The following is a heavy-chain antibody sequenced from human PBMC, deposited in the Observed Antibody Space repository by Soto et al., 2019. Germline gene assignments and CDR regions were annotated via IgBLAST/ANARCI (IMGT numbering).Heavy chain of an antibody. CDR1: GYTFTSYY. V-gene: IGHV1-46*01. CDR2: INPSGGST. D-gene: IGHD2-2*01. J-gene: IGHJ6*02. CDR3: ARDSRSSTSCPPGDYGMDV. Sequence: GASVKVSCKASGYTFTSYYMHWVRQSPGQGLEWMGIINPSGGSTSYAQKFQGRVTMTRDTSTSTVYMELSSLRSEDTAVYYCARDSRSSTSCPPGDYGMDVWGQGTTVTV.